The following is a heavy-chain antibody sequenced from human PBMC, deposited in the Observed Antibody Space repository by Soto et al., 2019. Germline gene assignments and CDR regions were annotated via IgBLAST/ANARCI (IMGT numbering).Heavy chain of an antibody. CDR1: GYTFTGYY. D-gene: IGHD3-3*01. V-gene: IGHV1-2*04. CDR2: INPNSGGT. Sequence: ASVKVSCKASGYTFTGYYMHWVRQAPGQGLEWMGWINPNSGGTNYAQKFQGWVTMTRDTSISTAYMELSRLRSDDTAVYYCARGGAITIFGVVSAYGMDVWGQGTTVTVSS. J-gene: IGHJ6*02. CDR3: ARGGAITIFGVVSAYGMDV.